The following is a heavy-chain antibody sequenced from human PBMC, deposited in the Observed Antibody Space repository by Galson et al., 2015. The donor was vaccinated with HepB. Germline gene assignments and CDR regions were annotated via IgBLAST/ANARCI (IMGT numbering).Heavy chain of an antibody. CDR1: GFTVSSNY. V-gene: IGHV3-53*01. CDR2: IYSGGST. Sequence: SLRLSCAASGFTVSSNYMSWVRQAPGKGLEWVSVIYSGGSTYYADSVKGRFTISRDNSKNTLYLQMNSLRAEDTAVYYCARETYYYDSSGYYHWGQGTLVTVSS. CDR3: ARETYYYDSSGYYH. D-gene: IGHD3-22*01. J-gene: IGHJ4*02.